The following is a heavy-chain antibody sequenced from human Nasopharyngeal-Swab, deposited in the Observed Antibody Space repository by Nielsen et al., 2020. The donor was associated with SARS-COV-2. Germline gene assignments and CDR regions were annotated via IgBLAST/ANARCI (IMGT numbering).Heavy chain of an antibody. Sequence: LETLSLTCGVYGGSLSGHYWSWIRQPPGKGLEWIGEINHSGTTNYKPSLKSRVTISVDTSTNQFSLKVRSVSAADTAIYFCARGRGGQQLVRTYYYYGLDVWGQGTTVTVSS. CDR2: INHSGTT. J-gene: IGHJ6*02. CDR3: ARGRGGQQLVRTYYYYGLDV. V-gene: IGHV4-34*01. D-gene: IGHD1-1*01. CDR1: GGSLSGHY.